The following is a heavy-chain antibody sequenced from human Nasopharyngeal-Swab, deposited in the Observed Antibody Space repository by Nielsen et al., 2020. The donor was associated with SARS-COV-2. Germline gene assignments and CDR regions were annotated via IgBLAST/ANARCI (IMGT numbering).Heavy chain of an antibody. CDR2: IYYSGST. V-gene: IGHV4-59*13. CDR3: ARGGPGLELFSRFDP. J-gene: IGHJ5*02. D-gene: IGHD1-7*01. Sequence: PGKGLEWIGYIYYSGSTNYNPSLTRRVPISVDTSKNQFSLKLSSVTAADTAVYYCARGGPGLELFSRFDPWGQGTLVTVSS.